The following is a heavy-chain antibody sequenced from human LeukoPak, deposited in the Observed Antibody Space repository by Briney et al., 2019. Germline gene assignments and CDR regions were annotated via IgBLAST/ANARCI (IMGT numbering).Heavy chain of an antibody. CDR2: ISYDGNNK. V-gene: IGHV3-30-3*01. J-gene: IGHJ5*02. CDR3: ARDLETLAARNELIWSNWIDP. D-gene: IGHD6-6*01. CDR1: GFTFNHFA. Sequence: GGSLRLSCAASGFTFNHFAMHWVRQAPGKGLEWVAVISYDGNNKYHADSVKGRLTISRDNSKNTLYLQMNSLRGDDTAMYYCARDLETLAARNELIWSNWIDPWGQGTLVTVSS.